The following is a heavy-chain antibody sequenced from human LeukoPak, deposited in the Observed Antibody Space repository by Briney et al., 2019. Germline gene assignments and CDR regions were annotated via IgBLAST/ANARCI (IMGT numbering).Heavy chain of an antibody. V-gene: IGHV3-66*01. J-gene: IGHJ4*02. D-gene: IGHD6-19*01. Sequence: GGSLRLSCVASGFTVSSNYMSWVRQAPGKGLERVSVIYSGGSTYYADSVKGRFTISRDNSKNTLYLQMNSLRAEDTAVYYCARGAVAGKDWGQGTLVTVSS. CDR2: IYSGGST. CDR1: GFTVSSNY. CDR3: ARGAVAGKD.